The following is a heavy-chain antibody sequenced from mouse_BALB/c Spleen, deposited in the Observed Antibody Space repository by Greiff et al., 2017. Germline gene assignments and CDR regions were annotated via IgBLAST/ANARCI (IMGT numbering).Heavy chain of an antibody. CDR2: ISSGSSTI. V-gene: IGHV5-17*02. CDR3: ARGGYGKTMDY. CDR1: GFTFSSFG. D-gene: IGHD2-10*02. Sequence: VQLKESGGGLVQPGGSRKLSCAASGFTFSSFGMHWVRQAPEKGLEWVAYISSGSSTIYYADTVKGRFTISRDNPKNTLFLQMTSLRSEDTAMYYCARGGYGKTMDYWGQGTSVTVSS. J-gene: IGHJ4*01.